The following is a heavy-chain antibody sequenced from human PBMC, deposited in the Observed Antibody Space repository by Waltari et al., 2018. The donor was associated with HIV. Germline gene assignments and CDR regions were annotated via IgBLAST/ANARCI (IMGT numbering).Heavy chain of an antibody. CDR3: ARLASTGYYNGGYFDL. J-gene: IGHJ2*01. CDR1: GGSIISPYW. V-gene: IGHV4-4*02. Sequence: QAQLQESGPGLVKPSGTLSLTCAVSGGSIISPYWWTWVRQPPGKGLEWRGEIYHSGNTNYNPSLRSRLFITVDKPNDQFSLEMTAVSAGDTAVYYCARLASTGYYNGGYFDLWGRGTLVSVSP. D-gene: IGHD3-9*01. CDR2: IYHSGNT.